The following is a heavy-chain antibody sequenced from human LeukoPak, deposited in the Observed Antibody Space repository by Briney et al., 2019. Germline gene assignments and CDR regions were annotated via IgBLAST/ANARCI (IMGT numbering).Heavy chain of an antibody. Sequence: PGGSLRLSCAASGFTFSSYAMSWVRQAPGKGLEWVSAISGSGGSTYYADSVKGRFTISRDNSKNTLCLQMNSLRAEDTAVYYCAKEGFYCSGGSCYSFYYYYMDVWGKGTTVTVSS. V-gene: IGHV3-23*01. D-gene: IGHD2-15*01. CDR2: ISGSGGST. CDR1: GFTFSSYA. CDR3: AKEGFYCSGGSCYSFYYYYMDV. J-gene: IGHJ6*03.